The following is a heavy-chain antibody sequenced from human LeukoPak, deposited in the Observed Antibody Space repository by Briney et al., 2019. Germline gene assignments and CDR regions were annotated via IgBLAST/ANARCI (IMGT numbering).Heavy chain of an antibody. D-gene: IGHD3-3*01. CDR3: AKTFPYGTTWYGFCDY. CDR1: GFPLRNSV. J-gene: IGHJ4*02. CDR2: IRGSGDT. Sequence: GGSLRLSCAASGFPLRNSVMSWVRQAPGRGLDWLSAIRGSGDTYYADSVKGRFTISRDNSKNMLYLQMNSLRAEDTAVYYCAKTFPYGTTWYGFCDYWGQGALVTVSS. V-gene: IGHV3-23*01.